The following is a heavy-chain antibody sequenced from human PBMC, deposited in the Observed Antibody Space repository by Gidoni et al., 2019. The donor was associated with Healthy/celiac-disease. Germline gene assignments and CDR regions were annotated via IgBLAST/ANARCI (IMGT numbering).Heavy chain of an antibody. J-gene: IGHJ5*02. CDR1: GFPFSSYG. Sequence: EVQLVESGGGLVKPGGSLRLSCAASGFPFSSYGMNWVRQAPGKGLEWVSSISSSSSYIYYADSVKGRFTISRDNAKNSLYLQMNSLRAEDTAVYYCAREGHAAYGDYFNWFDPWGQGTLVTVSS. CDR3: AREGHAAYGDYFNWFDP. CDR2: ISSSSSYI. V-gene: IGHV3-21*01. D-gene: IGHD4-17*01.